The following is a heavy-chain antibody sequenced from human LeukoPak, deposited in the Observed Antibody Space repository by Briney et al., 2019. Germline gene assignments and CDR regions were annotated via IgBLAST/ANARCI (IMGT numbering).Heavy chain of an antibody. D-gene: IGHD4-23*01. J-gene: IGHJ4*02. CDR3: AGLGRWYFDY. Sequence: PSETLSLTCAVYGGSFSGYYWGWIRQPPGKGLEWIGEINHSGSTNYNPSLKSRVTISVDTSKNQFSLKLSSVTAADTSVYYCAGLGRWYFDYWGKGTLVTVSS. V-gene: IGHV4-34*01. CDR2: INHSGST. CDR1: GGSFSGYY.